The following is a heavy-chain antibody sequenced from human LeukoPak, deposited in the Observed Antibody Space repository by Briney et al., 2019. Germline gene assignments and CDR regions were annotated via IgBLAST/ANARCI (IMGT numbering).Heavy chain of an antibody. CDR2: ISSSSSYI. Sequence: GGSLRLSCAASGFTFSSYSMNWVRQAPGKGLEWVSSISSSSSYIYYADSVKGRFTISRDNAKNSLYLQMNSLRAEDTAVYYCARAVRYCGGDCSVDSWGQGTLVTVSS. D-gene: IGHD2-21*01. V-gene: IGHV3-21*01. CDR1: GFTFSSYS. CDR3: ARAVRYCGGDCSVDS. J-gene: IGHJ4*02.